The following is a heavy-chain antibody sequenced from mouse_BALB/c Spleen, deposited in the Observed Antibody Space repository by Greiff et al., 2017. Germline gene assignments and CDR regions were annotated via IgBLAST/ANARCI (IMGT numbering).Heavy chain of an antibody. CDR2: INPSNGRT. CDR1: GYTFTSYW. V-gene: IGHV1S81*02. J-gene: IGHJ2*01. Sequence: VQRVESGAELVKPGASVKLSCKASGYTFTSYWMHWVKQRPGQGLEWIGEINPSNGRTNYNEKFKSKATLTVDKSSSTAYMQLSSLTSEDSAVYYCATAIHYYGYFDYWGQGTTLTVSS. D-gene: IGHD1-2*01. CDR3: ATAIHYYGYFDY.